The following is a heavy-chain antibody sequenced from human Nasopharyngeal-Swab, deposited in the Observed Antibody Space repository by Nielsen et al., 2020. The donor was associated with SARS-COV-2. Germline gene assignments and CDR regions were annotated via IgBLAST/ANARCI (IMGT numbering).Heavy chain of an antibody. Sequence: WIRQPPGKGLEWIGYIYYSGSTNYNPSLKSRVTISVDTSKNQFSLKLSSVTAADTAVYYCARDRDYDFWRGYRWFDPWGQGTLVTVSS. CDR2: IYYSGST. J-gene: IGHJ5*02. V-gene: IGHV4-59*01. CDR3: ARDRDYDFWRGYRWFDP. D-gene: IGHD3-3*01.